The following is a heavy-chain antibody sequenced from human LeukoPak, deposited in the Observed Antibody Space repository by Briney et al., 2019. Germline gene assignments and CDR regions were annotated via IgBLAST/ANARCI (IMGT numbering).Heavy chain of an antibody. D-gene: IGHD3-22*01. CDR2: ISAYNGNT. CDR1: GYTFTSYG. J-gene: IGHJ4*02. CDR3: AREPYYYDSSGYYQSYYFDY. V-gene: IGHV1-18*01. Sequence: ASVKVSCKASGYTFTSYGISWVRQAPGQGLEWMGWISAYNGNTNYAQKLQGKVTMTTDTSTSTACMELRSLRSDDTAVYYCAREPYYYDSSGYYQSYYFDYWGQGTLVTVSS.